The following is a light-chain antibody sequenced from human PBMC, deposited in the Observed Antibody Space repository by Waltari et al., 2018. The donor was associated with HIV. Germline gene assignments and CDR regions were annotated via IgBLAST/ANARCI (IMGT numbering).Light chain of an antibody. CDR1: INNVGDQG. CDR3: SAWDSSLSAWV. CDR2: RNN. Sequence: QAGLTQPPSVSKDLRQTATLTCTGNINNVGDQGAAWLQQHQGHPPKLLSSRNNNRPSGISERFSASRSGNTASLTITGLQSEDEADYYCSAWDSSLSAWVFGGGTKLTVL. J-gene: IGLJ3*02. V-gene: IGLV10-54*01.